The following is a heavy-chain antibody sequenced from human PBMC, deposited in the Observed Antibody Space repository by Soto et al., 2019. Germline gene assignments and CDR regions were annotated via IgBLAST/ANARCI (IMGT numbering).Heavy chain of an antibody. CDR3: AILRDGSQYYFDY. V-gene: IGHV1-69*04. CDR1: GYTFTSYG. Sequence: GASVKVSCKASGYTFTSYGISWVRQAPGQGLEWMGRIIPILGIANYAQKFQGRVTITADKSTSTAYMELSSLRSEDTAVYYCAILRDGSQYYFDYWGQGTLVTVSS. J-gene: IGHJ4*02. CDR2: IIPILGIA. D-gene: IGHD5-12*01.